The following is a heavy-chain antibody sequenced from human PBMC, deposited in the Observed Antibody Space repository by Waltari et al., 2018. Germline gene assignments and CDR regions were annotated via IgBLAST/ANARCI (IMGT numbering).Heavy chain of an antibody. D-gene: IGHD1-1*01. Sequence: QVQLQESGPGLVKPSGTLSLTCAVSGGSISSSNWWSWVRQPPVKGLEWIGEIYHSGSTNYNPARKGRVTISVDKSKNQFSLKLSSVTAADTAVYYCARVGLRWNPNWFDPWGQGTLVTVSS. J-gene: IGHJ5*02. V-gene: IGHV4-4*02. CDR3: ARVGLRWNPNWFDP. CDR2: IYHSGST. CDR1: GGSISSSNW.